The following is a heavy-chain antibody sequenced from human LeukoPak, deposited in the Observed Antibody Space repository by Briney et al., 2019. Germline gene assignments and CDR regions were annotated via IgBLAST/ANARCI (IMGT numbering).Heavy chain of an antibody. CDR1: GFTFSTYW. CDR2: IKSDGSST. CDR3: SSRLFD. Sequence: QPGGSLRLSCAAAGFTFSTYWMHWVRQAPGKGLVWVSCIKSDGSSTIYADSVKGRFTISRDNAKSTLYLQMNSLRAEDTAVYYCSSRLFDWGQGTLVTVSS. J-gene: IGHJ4*02. V-gene: IGHV3-74*01. D-gene: IGHD6-25*01.